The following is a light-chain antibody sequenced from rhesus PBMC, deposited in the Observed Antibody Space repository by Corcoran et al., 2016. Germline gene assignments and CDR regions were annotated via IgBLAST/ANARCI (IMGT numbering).Light chain of an antibody. CDR1: QGIRSW. J-gene: IGKJ2*01. CDR3: LQYINTPYS. Sequence: DIQMTQSPSSLPVFVGDKVTITCRASQGIRSWLSWYQQKPGNAPKLLIYKSSILKSGVPSRFSGGGSGTDFTLTISSLQPEDFATYSCLQYINTPYSFGQGTNLGIK. V-gene: IGKV1-21*01. CDR2: KSS.